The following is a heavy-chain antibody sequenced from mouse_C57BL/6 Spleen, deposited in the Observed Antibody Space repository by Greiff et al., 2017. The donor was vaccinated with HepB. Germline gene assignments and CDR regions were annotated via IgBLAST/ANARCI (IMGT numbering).Heavy chain of an antibody. D-gene: IGHD1-1*01. J-gene: IGHJ1*03. CDR3: ARGYYGRFDV. CDR1: GYSFTSYY. V-gene: IGHV1-66*01. CDR2: IYPGSGNT. Sequence: QVQLQQSGPELVKPGASVKISCKASGYSFTSYYIHWVKQRPGQGLEWIGWIYPGSGNTKYNEKFKGKATLTADTSSSTAYMQLSSLTSEDSAVYYCARGYYGRFDVWGTGTTVTVSS.